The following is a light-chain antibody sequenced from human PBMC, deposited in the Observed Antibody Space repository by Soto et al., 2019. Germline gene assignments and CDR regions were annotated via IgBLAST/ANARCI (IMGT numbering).Light chain of an antibody. CDR2: AAS. V-gene: IGKV1-12*01. Sequence: DILMTQSPSTLSASVGDRVTITCRASQGINSFLAWYQQKPGKAPKLLIYAASSLQSGVPSRFSGSGSGTDFTLTINNLQPEDFATYYCQQANSFPRTFGPGTKVDIK. CDR3: QQANSFPRT. CDR1: QGINSF. J-gene: IGKJ3*01.